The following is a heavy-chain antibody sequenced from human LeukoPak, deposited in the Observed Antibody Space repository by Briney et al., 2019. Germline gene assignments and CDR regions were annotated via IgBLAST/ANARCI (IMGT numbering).Heavy chain of an antibody. D-gene: IGHD3-3*01. CDR3: ARTYTIFGAVIYDY. J-gene: IGHJ4*02. V-gene: IGHV1-18*01. CDR2: ISAYNGNT. CDR1: GYTFTSYG. Sequence: ASVKVSCKASGYTFTSYGISWVRQAPGQGLEWMGWISAYNGNTNYAQKLQGRVTMTTDTSTSTAYMELRSLRSDDTAVYYCARTYTIFGAVIYDYWGQGTLVTVSS.